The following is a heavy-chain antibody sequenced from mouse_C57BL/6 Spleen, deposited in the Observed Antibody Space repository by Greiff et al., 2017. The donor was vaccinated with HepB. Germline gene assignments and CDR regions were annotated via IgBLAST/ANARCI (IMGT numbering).Heavy chain of an antibody. CDR2: ISDGGSYT. J-gene: IGHJ2*01. CDR3: ARNSDGYPDY. D-gene: IGHD2-3*01. CDR1: GFTFSSYA. V-gene: IGHV5-4*01. Sequence: EVQRVESGGGLVKPGGSLKLSCAASGFTFSSYAMSWVRQTPEKRLEWVATISDGGSYTYYPDNVKGRFTISRDNAKNNLYLQMSHLKSEDTAMYYCARNSDGYPDYWGQGTTLTVSS.